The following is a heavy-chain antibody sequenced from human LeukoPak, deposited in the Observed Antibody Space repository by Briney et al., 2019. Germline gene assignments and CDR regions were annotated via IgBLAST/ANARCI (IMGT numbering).Heavy chain of an antibody. CDR3: ARDRLQLQS. CDR1: GGSISNYY. CDR2: IYYTGNT. V-gene: IGHV4-59*01. D-gene: IGHD5-24*01. Sequence: PSETLSLTCTVSGGSISNYYWNWIRQPPGKGLEWIGFIYYTGNTNYNPSLKSRVTISVDTSKNQFSLKLSSVTAADTAVYYCARDRLQLQSWGQGTLVTVSS. J-gene: IGHJ5*02.